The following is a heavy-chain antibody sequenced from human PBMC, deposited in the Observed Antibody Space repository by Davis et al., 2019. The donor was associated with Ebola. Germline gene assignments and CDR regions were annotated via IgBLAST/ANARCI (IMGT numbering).Heavy chain of an antibody. D-gene: IGHD2-8*01. Sequence: PGGSLRLSCVVSGFKVSSYSMNWVRQAPGKGLEWVSYIRYDGFTKHYAASVGGRFTISRDDAKNSLFLQMDSLRAEDTAIYYCVRDPNALDYWGQGTLVTVSP. V-gene: IGHV3-48*01. CDR3: VRDPNALDY. CDR1: GFKVSSYS. CDR2: IRYDGFTK. J-gene: IGHJ4*02.